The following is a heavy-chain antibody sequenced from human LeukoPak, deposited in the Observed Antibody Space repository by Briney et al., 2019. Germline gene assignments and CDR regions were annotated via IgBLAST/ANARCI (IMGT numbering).Heavy chain of an antibody. J-gene: IGHJ4*02. CDR2: INPSGGST. CDR1: GGTFSSYA. Sequence: ASVKVSCKASGGTFSSYAISWVRQAPGQGLEWMGIINPSGGSTSYAQKFQGRVTMTRDMSTSTVYMELSSLRSEDTAVYYCARDWAIGDFWSGYYRALDYWGQGTLVTVSS. D-gene: IGHD3-3*01. CDR3: ARDWAIGDFWSGYYRALDY. V-gene: IGHV1-46*01.